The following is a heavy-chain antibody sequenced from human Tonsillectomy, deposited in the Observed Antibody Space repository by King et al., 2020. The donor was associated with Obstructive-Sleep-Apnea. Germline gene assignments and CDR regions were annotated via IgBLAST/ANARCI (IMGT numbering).Heavy chain of an antibody. CDR2: ISGSGGST. CDR3: AKDPGLLFTSYWYFDL. Sequence: VKLVESGGGLVHPGGSLRLSCAASGFTFSSYAMSWVRQAPGKGLERVSAISGSGGSTYYADSVKGRFTISRDNSKNTLYLQLNSLRAEDTAVYYCAKDPGLLFTSYWYFDLWGRGTLVTVSS. J-gene: IGHJ2*01. V-gene: IGHV3-23*04. D-gene: IGHD2-21*02. CDR1: GFTFSSYA.